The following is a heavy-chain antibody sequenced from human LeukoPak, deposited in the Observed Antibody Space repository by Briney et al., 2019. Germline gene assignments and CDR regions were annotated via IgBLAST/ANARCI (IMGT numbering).Heavy chain of an antibody. CDR2: ISYDGSNR. CDR3: ARADWDTAMIDY. CDR1: GFTFSSYA. V-gene: IGHV3-30*04. D-gene: IGHD5-18*01. J-gene: IGHJ4*02. Sequence: GGSLRLSCAASGFTFSSYAMSWVRQAPGKGLEWVALISYDGSNRYYADSVKGRFTISRDNSKNTLYLQMNSLRAEDTAVYYCARADWDTAMIDYWGQGTLVTVSS.